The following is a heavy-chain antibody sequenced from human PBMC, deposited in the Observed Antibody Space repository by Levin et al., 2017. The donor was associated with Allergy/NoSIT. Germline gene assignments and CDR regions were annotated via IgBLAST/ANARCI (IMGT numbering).Heavy chain of an antibody. CDR2: IYPGDSDT. J-gene: IGHJ4*02. Sequence: GESLKISCKASGYRFANYWIGWVRQMPGKGLEWMGIIYPGDSDTRYNSSFEGQVTISADESIATAYLQWSFPKASDSGMYYCARHSSPGATSLSHNDYWGQGTLVTVSS. CDR3: ARHSSPGATSLSHNDY. D-gene: IGHD6-6*01. CDR1: GYRFANYW. V-gene: IGHV5-51*01.